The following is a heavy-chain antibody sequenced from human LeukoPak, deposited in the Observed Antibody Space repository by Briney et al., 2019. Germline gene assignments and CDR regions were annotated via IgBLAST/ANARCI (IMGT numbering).Heavy chain of an antibody. V-gene: IGHV1-69*04. J-gene: IGHJ5*02. Sequence: SVKVSCKASGYTFTSYYMHWVRQAPGQGLEWMGRIIPILGIANYAQKFQGRVTITADKSTSTAYMELSSLRSEDTAVYYCARDIGDAYYDFWSGYYTEYNWFDPWGQGTLVTVSS. D-gene: IGHD3-3*01. CDR2: IIPILGIA. CDR1: GYTFTSYY. CDR3: ARDIGDAYYDFWSGYYTEYNWFDP.